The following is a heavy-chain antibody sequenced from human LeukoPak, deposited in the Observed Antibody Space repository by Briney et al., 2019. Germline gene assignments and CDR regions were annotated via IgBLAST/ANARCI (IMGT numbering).Heavy chain of an antibody. J-gene: IGHJ4*02. CDR2: ISGSGGST. CDR3: AKGNCRGTSCYSDY. CDR1: GFTFSSYA. D-gene: IGHD2-2*02. V-gene: IGHV3-23*01. Sequence: QSGGSLRLSCAASGFTFSSYAMRWVRQAPGKGLEWVSGISGSGGSTYYADSVKGRFTIARDNSKNTLYLQMHSLRAEDTAVYYCAKGNCRGTSCYSDYWGQGTLVTVSS.